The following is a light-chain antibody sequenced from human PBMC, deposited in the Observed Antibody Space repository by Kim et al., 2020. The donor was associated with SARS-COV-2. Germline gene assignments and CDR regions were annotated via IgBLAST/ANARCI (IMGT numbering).Light chain of an antibody. V-gene: IGLV3-19*01. CDR2: GKN. CDR3: NSRDSNDNVV. CDR1: SLRSYY. J-gene: IGLJ2*01. Sequence: SSELTQDPAVSVDLGQTVRITCQGDSLRSYYATWYQQKPGQAPRLVIYGKNNRPSGIPDRFSGSSSGNTASLTITGTQAGDEADYYCNSRDSNDNVVFGGGTKLTAL.